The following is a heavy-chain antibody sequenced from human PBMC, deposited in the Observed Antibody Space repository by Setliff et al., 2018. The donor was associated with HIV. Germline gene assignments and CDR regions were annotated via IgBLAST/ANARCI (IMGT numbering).Heavy chain of an antibody. Sequence: ASVKVSCKASGYTFTSYTMHWVRQAPGQRLEWMGLINAGNGHTKYSQRFQGRVTITRDTSASTAYMELSSLRSEDTAVYYCARERRGFDYWGQGTLVTVAS. CDR2: INAGNGHT. CDR3: ARERRGFDY. J-gene: IGHJ4*02. V-gene: IGHV1-3*01. CDR1: GYTFTSYT.